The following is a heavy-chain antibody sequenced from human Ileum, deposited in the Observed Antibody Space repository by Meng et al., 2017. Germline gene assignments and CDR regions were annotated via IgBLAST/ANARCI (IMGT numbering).Heavy chain of an antibody. CDR3: ARGGGTVDIEKYCTSSSCPIDY. CDR2: ISAYNGET. V-gene: IGHV1-18*01. J-gene: IGHJ4*02. D-gene: IGHD2-8*01. CDR1: GYTLTYLG. Sequence: QVPLVQSGGEVKNPWASVRLTCKSAGYTLTYLGINWVRQAPGQGLEWLGGISAYNGETESAERFRDRLTLTTDASTQTAYLELTNLRSDETAVYFCARGGGTVDIEKYCTSSSCPIDYWGQGDLVTVSS.